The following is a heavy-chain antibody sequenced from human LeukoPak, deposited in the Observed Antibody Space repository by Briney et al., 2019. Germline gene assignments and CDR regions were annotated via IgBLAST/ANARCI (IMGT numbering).Heavy chain of an antibody. CDR1: GGTFSSYA. D-gene: IGHD3-22*01. V-gene: IGHV1-69*05. CDR2: NIPIFGTA. Sequence: ASVTVSCKASGGTFSSYAISWVRQAPGQGLEWMGGNIPIFGTANYAQKFQGRVTITTDESTSTAYMELSSLRSEDTAVYYCAGYYYDSSGYLVWGQGTLVTVSS. J-gene: IGHJ4*02. CDR3: AGYYYDSSGYLV.